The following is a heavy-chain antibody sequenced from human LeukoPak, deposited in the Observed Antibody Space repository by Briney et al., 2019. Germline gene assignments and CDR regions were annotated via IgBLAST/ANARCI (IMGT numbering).Heavy chain of an antibody. CDR2: ISYNGVT. J-gene: IGHJ5*02. CDR3: ARRPGHTWDVGNWFDP. CDR1: GDSIRSNSFF. V-gene: IGHV4-39*01. Sequence: SETLSLTCSVSGDSIRSNSFFWGWIRQPPGMGLEWIASISYNGVTYYNPSLKSRATVSVDTSKNQFSLRLISVTAADTAVYYCARRPGHTWDVGNWFDPWGPGTLVNVSS. D-gene: IGHD1-26*01.